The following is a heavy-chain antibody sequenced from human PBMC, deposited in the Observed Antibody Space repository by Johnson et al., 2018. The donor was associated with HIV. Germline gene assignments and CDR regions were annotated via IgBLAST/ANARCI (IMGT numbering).Heavy chain of an antibody. V-gene: IGHV3-20*04. CDR3: ARRGWELWTTQNAFDI. D-gene: IGHD1-26*01. Sequence: VQLVESGGGVVRPGGSLRLSCAASGFIFDDYGMSWVRQAPGKGLAWVYGINWNGGSTGYADSVKGRFNISRDNAKNSLFLQMHSLRAEDTALYYCARRGWELWTTQNAFDIWGQGTMVTVSS. CDR2: INWNGGST. J-gene: IGHJ3*02. CDR1: GFIFDDYG.